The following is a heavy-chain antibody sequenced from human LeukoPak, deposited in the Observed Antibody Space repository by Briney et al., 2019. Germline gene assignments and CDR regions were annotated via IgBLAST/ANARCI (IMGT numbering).Heavy chain of an antibody. CDR3: ARPNRNWEFDY. CDR1: GGSISSSSYY. CDR2: IYYSGCT. D-gene: IGHD1-14*01. V-gene: IGHV4-39*01. Sequence: PSETLPHTCTVSGGSISSSSYYWGWIRQPPGKGLEWIGSIYYSGCTYYNPSLKSRVTISVDTSKNQFSLKLSSVTAADTAVYYCARPNRNWEFDYWGQGTLVTVSS. J-gene: IGHJ4*02.